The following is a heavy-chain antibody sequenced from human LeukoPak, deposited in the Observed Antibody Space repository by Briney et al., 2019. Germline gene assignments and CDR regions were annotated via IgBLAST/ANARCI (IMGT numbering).Heavy chain of an antibody. D-gene: IGHD3-16*01. CDR2: IHSSSSPI. CDR1: GFTFSSYN. V-gene: IGHV3-48*01. J-gene: IGHJ4*02. Sequence: GGSLRLSCKASGFTFSSYNMIWVRQAPGKGLEWLSYIHSSSSPIYYADSVKGRFTISRDNAKNSQYLQVNSLRAEDTAVYYCARAQGDMTFDSWGQGTLVTVSS. CDR3: ARAQGDMTFDS.